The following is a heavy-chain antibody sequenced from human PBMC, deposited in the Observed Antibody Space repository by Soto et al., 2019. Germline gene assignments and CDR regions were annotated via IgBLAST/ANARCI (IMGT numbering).Heavy chain of an antibody. Sequence: QITLKESGPTLVKPTQTLTLTCTFSGFSLSTSGVGVGWIRQPPGKALEWLALIYWDDDKRYSPSLKSRLTITKDTSKNQVVLTRTNMDPVDTATYYCAHSGGDILTGYYVNFDYWGQGTLVTVSS. J-gene: IGHJ4*02. CDR2: IYWDDDK. CDR3: AHSGGDILTGYYVNFDY. CDR1: GFSLSTSGVG. V-gene: IGHV2-5*02. D-gene: IGHD3-9*01.